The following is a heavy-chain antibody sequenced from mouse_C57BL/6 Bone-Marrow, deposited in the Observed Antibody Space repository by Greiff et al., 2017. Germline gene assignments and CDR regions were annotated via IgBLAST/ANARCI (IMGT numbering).Heavy chain of an antibody. J-gene: IGHJ3*01. V-gene: IGHV1-82*01. CDR3: ARGERACDYGALAY. D-gene: IGHD2-4*01. CDR1: GYAFTSSW. CDR2: IYPGDGDT. Sequence: QVQLQQSGPELVKPGASVKISCKASGYAFTSSWMNWVKQRPGKGLEWIGRIYPGDGDTNYNEKFKGKATVTADKSSSTAYMQLSSLTSEDSAVYVCARGERACDYGALAYWGTGTLVTVSA.